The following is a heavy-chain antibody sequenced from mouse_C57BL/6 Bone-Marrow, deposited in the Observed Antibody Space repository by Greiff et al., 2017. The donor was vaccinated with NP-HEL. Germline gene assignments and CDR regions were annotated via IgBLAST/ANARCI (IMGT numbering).Heavy chain of an antibody. V-gene: IGHV1-52*01. CDR1: GYTFTNYC. CDR2: INPSDSDT. CDR3: ARWGSCYFDH. D-gene: IGHD1-1*02. J-gene: IGHJ2*01. Sequence: QVQLQQPGAELVKPGSSVKLSCKASGYTFTNYCMHWVKQSPIQGLEWIGNINPSDSDTHYNQKFKDKATLTVNKSSSTAYMQLSSLTSEDSAVYYCARWGSCYFDHWGQGTTLTVSS.